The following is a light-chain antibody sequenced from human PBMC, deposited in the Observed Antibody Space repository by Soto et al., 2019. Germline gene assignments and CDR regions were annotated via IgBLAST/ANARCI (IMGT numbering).Light chain of an antibody. Sequence: EIAMTQSPDTLSVSPGGRATLSCRASQTIGANLVGYRQKPGQAPRLLIHVASARATGIPARFRGSGSGTEFTLTITNLQSQDFAVYYCQQYDNLPSWTFGQGTNVEIK. V-gene: IGKV3-15*01. CDR2: VAS. J-gene: IGKJ1*01. CDR3: QQYDNLPSWT. CDR1: QTIGAN.